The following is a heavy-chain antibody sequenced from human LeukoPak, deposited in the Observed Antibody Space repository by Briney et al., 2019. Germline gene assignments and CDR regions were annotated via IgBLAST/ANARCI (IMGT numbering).Heavy chain of an antibody. Sequence: PSETLSLTCTVSGGSISSYDWSWIRQPPGKGLEWIAYIYSSGSTNYNPSLKSRVTRSVDTYKNQFSLKLSSVTAADSAVYYCARLNYGRRDYYYYYYMDVWGKGTTVTVSS. V-gene: IGHV4-4*09. CDR1: GGSISSYD. D-gene: IGHD3-10*01. CDR3: ARLNYGRRDYYYYYYMDV. J-gene: IGHJ6*03. CDR2: IYSSGST.